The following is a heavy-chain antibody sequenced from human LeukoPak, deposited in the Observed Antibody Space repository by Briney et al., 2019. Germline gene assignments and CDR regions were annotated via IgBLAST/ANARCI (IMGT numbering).Heavy chain of an antibody. CDR3: ARGRPHGNDY. D-gene: IGHD4-23*01. CDR1: GFTFSSYW. V-gene: IGHV3-74*01. CDR2: ITSDGSST. J-gene: IGHJ4*02. Sequence: GGSLRLSCAASGFTFSSYWMNWVRQAPGKGLVWVSRITSDGSSTTYADSVKGRFSISRDNAKNTLYLQMNSLRVEDTAVYYCARGRPHGNDYWGQGTLVTVSS.